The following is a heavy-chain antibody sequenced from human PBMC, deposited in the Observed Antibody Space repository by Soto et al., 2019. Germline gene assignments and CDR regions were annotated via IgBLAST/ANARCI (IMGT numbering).Heavy chain of an antibody. D-gene: IGHD6-13*01. Sequence: EVQLVESGGGLVQPGGSLRLSCAASGFTFSSYWMHWVRQAPGKGLVWVSRINSDGSSTSYADSVKGRFTISRDNAKNTLYLQMNSLRAEDTAVYYCAKGGSAALIAPSGRDHWFDPWGQGTQVTVSS. CDR1: GFTFSSYW. CDR3: AKGGSAALIAPSGRDHWFDP. J-gene: IGHJ5*02. V-gene: IGHV3-74*01. CDR2: INSDGSST.